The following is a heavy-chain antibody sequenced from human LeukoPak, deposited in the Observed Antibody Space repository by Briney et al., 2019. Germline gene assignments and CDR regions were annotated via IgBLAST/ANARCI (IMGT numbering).Heavy chain of an antibody. Sequence: GSLRLSCAASGFSFNSDWMDWVRQAPGKGLEWIGGAYYSGTTYYNPSLKSRVTISVDTSKSQFSLKLSSVTAADTAVYYCARHSSSAWYYYFDYWGQGTLVAVSS. D-gene: IGHD6-19*01. CDR3: ARHSSSAWYYYFDY. CDR1: GFSFNSDW. V-gene: IGHV4-39*01. CDR2: AYYSGTT. J-gene: IGHJ4*02.